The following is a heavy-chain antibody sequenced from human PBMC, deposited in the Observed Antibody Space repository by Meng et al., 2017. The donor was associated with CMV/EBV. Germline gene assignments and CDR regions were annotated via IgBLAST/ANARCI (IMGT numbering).Heavy chain of an antibody. D-gene: IGHD6-19*01. CDR1: GGSFSGYY. CDR3: ARGSLSVSAVDY. Sequence: GSLRLSCAVYGGSFSGYYRSWIRQPPGKGLEWIGEINHGGSTNYNPSLKSRVTISVDTSKNQFSLKLSSVTAADTAVYYCARGSLSVSAVDYWGQGTLVTVSS. CDR2: INHGGST. V-gene: IGHV4-34*01. J-gene: IGHJ4*02.